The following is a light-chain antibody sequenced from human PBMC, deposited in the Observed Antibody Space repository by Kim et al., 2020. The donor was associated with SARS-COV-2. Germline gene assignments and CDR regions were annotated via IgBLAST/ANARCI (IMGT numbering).Light chain of an antibody. J-gene: IGLJ2*01. V-gene: IGLV2-8*01. Sequence: GQSVTLSCTGTGSDVGGYNYVSWYQQHPGRAPRLMIYAVNKRPSGVPDRFSGSKSGNTASLTVSGLQAEDEADYYCSSYAGSNNLVFGGGTQLTVL. CDR3: SSYAGSNNLV. CDR1: GSDVGGYNY. CDR2: AVN.